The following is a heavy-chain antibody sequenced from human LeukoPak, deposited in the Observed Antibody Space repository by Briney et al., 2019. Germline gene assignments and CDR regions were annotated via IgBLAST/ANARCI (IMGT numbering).Heavy chain of an antibody. CDR3: ARESGDYGDLY. J-gene: IGHJ4*02. Sequence: GGSLRLSCAASGFTFSSYAMHWVRQAPGKGLEWVAVISYDGSNKYYADSVKGRFTISRDNSKNTLYLQTNSLRAEDTAVCYCARESGDYGDLYWGQGTLVTVSS. V-gene: IGHV3-30*04. D-gene: IGHD4-17*01. CDR2: ISYDGSNK. CDR1: GFTFSSYA.